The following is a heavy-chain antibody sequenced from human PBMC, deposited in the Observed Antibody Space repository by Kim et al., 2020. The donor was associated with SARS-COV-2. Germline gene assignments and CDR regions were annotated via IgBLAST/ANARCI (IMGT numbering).Heavy chain of an antibody. J-gene: IGHJ4*02. D-gene: IGHD3-10*01. CDR3: ARNGGSGSYYGMGY. CDR2: IIPIFGTA. CDR1: GGTFSSYA. Sequence: SVKVSCKASGGTFSSYAISWVRQAPGQGLEWMGGIIPIFGTANYAQKFQGRVTITADESTSTAYMELSSLRSGDTAVYYCARNGGSGSYYGMGYWGQGTLVTVSS. V-gene: IGHV1-69*13.